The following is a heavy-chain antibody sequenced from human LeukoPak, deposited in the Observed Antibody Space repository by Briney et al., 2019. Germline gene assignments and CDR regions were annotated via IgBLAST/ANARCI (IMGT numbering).Heavy chain of an antibody. Sequence: PSETLSLTCAVYGGSFSGYYWSWIRQPPGKGLEWIGEINHSGSTYYNPSLKSRVTISVDTSKNQFSLKLSSVTAADTAVYYCARDRALYNWNYLWHFDLWGRGTLVTVSS. CDR1: GGSFSGYY. J-gene: IGHJ2*01. CDR2: INHSGST. V-gene: IGHV4-34*01. D-gene: IGHD1-7*01. CDR3: ARDRALYNWNYLWHFDL.